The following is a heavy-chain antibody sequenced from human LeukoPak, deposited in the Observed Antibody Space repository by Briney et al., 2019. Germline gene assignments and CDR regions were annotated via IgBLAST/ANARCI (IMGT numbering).Heavy chain of an antibody. CDR2: INRDGST. Sequence: GGSLRLSCAASGFVFSGYWMRWIRRAPGKGLVWVSRINRDGSTSYADSVKGRFTIARDNAKNTLYLQMNSLRDEDTAVYYCAGHYGSGVYQYYYMGVWGRGTTVTVSS. CDR3: AGHYGSGVYQYYYMGV. CDR1: GFVFSGYW. D-gene: IGHD3-10*01. J-gene: IGHJ6*03. V-gene: IGHV3-74*01.